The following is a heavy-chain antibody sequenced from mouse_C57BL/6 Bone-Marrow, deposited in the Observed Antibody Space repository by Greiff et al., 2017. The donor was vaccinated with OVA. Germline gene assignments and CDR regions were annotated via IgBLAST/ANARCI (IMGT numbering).Heavy chain of an antibody. Sequence: QVQLQQPGAELVRPGSSVKLSCKASGYTFTSYWMDWVKQRPGQGLEWIGNIYPSDSETHYNQKFKDKATLTVDKSSSTAYMQLSSLTSEDSAVYYCAFLYYYGAMDYWGQGTSVTVAS. CDR2: IYPSDSET. D-gene: IGHD1-1*01. CDR1: GYTFTSYW. CDR3: AFLYYYGAMDY. J-gene: IGHJ4*01. V-gene: IGHV1-61*01.